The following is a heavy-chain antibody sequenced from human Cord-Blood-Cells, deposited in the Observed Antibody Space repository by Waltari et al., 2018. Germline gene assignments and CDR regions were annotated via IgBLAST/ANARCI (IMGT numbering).Heavy chain of an antibody. J-gene: IGHJ6*03. CDR1: GGSISSYY. V-gene: IGHV4-4*07. CDR3: ARDPAAMFYYYYYMDV. CDR2: IYTSGST. D-gene: IGHD2-2*01. Sequence: QVQLQESGPGLVKPSETLSLTCTVSGGSISSYYWSWIRQPAGKGLEWIGRIYTSGSTNYNPSLKSRVTMSVDTSKNQFSLKLSSVTAADTAVYYCARDPAAMFYYYYYMDVWGKGTTVTVSS.